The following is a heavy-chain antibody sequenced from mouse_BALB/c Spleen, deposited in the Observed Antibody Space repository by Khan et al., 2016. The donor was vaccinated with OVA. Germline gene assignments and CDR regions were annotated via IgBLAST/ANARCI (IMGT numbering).Heavy chain of an antibody. CDR1: GFTFSSYS. J-gene: IGHJ3*01. CDR2: ISSAGDYT. V-gene: IGHV5-6*01. CDR3: ASHVTGSFAY. D-gene: IGHD2-1*01. Sequence: EVMLVESGGDLVKPGGSLKLSCATSGFTFSSYSMSWVRQTPDKRLEWVTTISSAGDYTYYPDSVRGRFTISRDNAKHSLYLQMSSLKSEDTAKYYCASHVTGSFAYGGQGTLVTVAA.